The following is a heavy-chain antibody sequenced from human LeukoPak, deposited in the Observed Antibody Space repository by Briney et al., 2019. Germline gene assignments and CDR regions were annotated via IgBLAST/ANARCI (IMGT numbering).Heavy chain of an antibody. CDR1: RVTFSVDS. V-gene: IGHV3-7*01. D-gene: IGHD4-17*01. Sequence: PGGSLRLSCGDSRVTFSVDSMSWVRQAPGKGLEWVANIKQDGSEKYYVDSVKGRFTISRDNAKNSLYLQMNSLRAEDTAVYYCARRASLRSTYYYYYYMDVWGKGTTVTISS. CDR3: ARRASLRSTYYYYYYMDV. CDR2: IKQDGSEK. J-gene: IGHJ6*03.